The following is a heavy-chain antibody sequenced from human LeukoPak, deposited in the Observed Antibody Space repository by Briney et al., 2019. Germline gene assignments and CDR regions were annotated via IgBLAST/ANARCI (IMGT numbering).Heavy chain of an antibody. CDR1: GDSVSSNSAA. J-gene: IGHJ3*02. Sequence: SQTLSLTCAISGDSVSSNSAAWNWIRQSPSRGLEWLGRTYYRSKWYNDYAVSVKSRITINPDTSKNQFSLQLNSVTPEDTAVYYCANSTPYSGSYYMVDAFDIWGQGTMVTVSS. CDR3: ANSTPYSGSYYMVDAFDI. CDR2: TYYRSKWYN. V-gene: IGHV6-1*01. D-gene: IGHD1-26*01.